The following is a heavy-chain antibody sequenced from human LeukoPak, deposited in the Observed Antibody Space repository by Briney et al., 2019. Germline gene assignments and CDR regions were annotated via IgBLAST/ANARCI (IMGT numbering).Heavy chain of an antibody. CDR3: AKTQTSGAYYGMDV. Sequence: GGSLRLSCAASGFTFDDYTMHWVRQAPGKGLEWVSLISWDGGSTYYADSVKGRFTISRDNSKNSLYLQMNSLRTEDTALYYCAKTQTSGAYYGMDVWGQGTTVTVSS. CDR1: GFTFDDYT. J-gene: IGHJ6*02. D-gene: IGHD1-1*01. V-gene: IGHV3-43*01. CDR2: ISWDGGST.